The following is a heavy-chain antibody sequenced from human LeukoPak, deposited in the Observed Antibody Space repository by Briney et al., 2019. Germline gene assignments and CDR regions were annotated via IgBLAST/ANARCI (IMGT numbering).Heavy chain of an antibody. D-gene: IGHD1-26*01. CDR1: GYTLTELP. CDR2: FDPEDGET. J-gene: IGHJ3*02. Sequence: ASVKVSCKVSGYTLTELPMHWVRPAPGKGLEWMGGFDPEDGETIYAQKFQGRVTMTEDTSTDTAYMELSSLRSEDTAVYYCATLLGSYSAFDIWGQGTMVTVSS. V-gene: IGHV1-24*01. CDR3: ATLLGSYSAFDI.